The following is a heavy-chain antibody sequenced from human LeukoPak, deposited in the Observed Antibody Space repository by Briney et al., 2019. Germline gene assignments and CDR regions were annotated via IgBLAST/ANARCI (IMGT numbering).Heavy chain of an antibody. Sequence: SETLSLTCAVYGGSFSGYYWSWIRQPPGKGLEWIGEINHSGSTNYNPSLKSRVTISVDTSKNQFSLKLSSVTAADTAVYYCARGLGIAARTPPQYYYYYYGMDVWGRGTTVTVSS. CDR1: GGSFSGYY. V-gene: IGHV4-34*01. CDR2: INHSGST. J-gene: IGHJ6*02. CDR3: ARGLGIAARTPPQYYYYYYGMDV. D-gene: IGHD6-25*01.